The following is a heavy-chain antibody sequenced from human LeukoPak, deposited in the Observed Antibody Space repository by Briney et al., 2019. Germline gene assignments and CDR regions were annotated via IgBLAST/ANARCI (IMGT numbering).Heavy chain of an antibody. V-gene: IGHV4-59*01. CDR3: ARDKYYYDSSGYSNYYYYGMDV. CDR1: GGSISSYY. Sequence: SETLSLTCTVSGGSISSYYWSWIRQPPGKGLEWIGYIYYSGSTNYNPSLKSRVTISVDTYKNQFSLKLSSVTAADTAVYYCARDKYYYDSSGYSNYYYYGMDVWGQGTTVTVSS. D-gene: IGHD3-22*01. CDR2: IYYSGST. J-gene: IGHJ6*02.